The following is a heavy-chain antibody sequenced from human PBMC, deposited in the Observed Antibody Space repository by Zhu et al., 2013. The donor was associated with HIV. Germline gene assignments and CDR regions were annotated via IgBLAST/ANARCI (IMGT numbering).Heavy chain of an antibody. CDR1: GYTFTSYG. D-gene: IGHD3-22*01. V-gene: IGHV1-18*04. J-gene: IGHJ3*02. Sequence: QVQLVQSGAEVKKPGASVKVSCKASGYTFTSYGITWVRQAPGQGLEWMGWISAYNGNTNYAQKLQGRVTMTTDTSTSTAYMELRSLRSEDTAVYYCARFDSSGYFPFDAFDIWGQGTMVTVSS. CDR2: ISAYNGNT. CDR3: ARFDSSGYFPFDAFDI.